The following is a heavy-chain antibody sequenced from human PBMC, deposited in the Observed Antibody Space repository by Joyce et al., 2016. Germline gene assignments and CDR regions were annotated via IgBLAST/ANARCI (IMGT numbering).Heavy chain of an antibody. D-gene: IGHD1/OR15-1a*01. CDR1: GFSFSSYN. J-gene: IGHJ3*01. Sequence: EVQLVESGGALVQPGGSLRLSCAASGFSFSSYNMNWVRQAPGRGLECVSYITTGGKTTYYADSVKGRFTISRDNAKMSLYLQMDSLKDEDTAIYYCARAGGWEQFDVWGPGTMVTVSS. CDR2: ITTGGKTT. CDR3: ARAGGWEQFDV. V-gene: IGHV3-48*02.